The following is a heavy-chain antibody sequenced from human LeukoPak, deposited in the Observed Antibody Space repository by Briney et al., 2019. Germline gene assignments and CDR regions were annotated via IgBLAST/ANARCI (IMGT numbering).Heavy chain of an antibody. CDR2: LYSDGNT. V-gene: IGHV3-53*01. CDR3: ARGVEPLAANTLAY. Sequence: GGSLILSCAASGFTVITNDMTWVRQAPGKGLEWVSVLYSDGNTKYADSVQGRFTISRDNSKNTLYREMNSLSPDDTAVYYCARGVEPLAANTLAYWGQGTLVTVPS. J-gene: IGHJ4*02. CDR1: GFTVITND. D-gene: IGHD1-14*01.